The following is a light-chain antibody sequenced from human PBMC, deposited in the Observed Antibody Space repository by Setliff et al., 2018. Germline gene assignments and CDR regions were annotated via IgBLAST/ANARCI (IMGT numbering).Light chain of an antibody. CDR3: FSYTTKTTHAL. Sequence: QSALTQPAAVSGSPGQSITISCTGTSSDIGGYNYVSWYQQHPGKAPKLMIYEVSKRPSGVSDRFSGSKSANTASLTISGLQAEDEADYYCFSYTTKTTHALFGGGTQLTVL. CDR1: SSDIGGYNY. CDR2: EVS. J-gene: IGLJ2*01. V-gene: IGLV2-14*03.